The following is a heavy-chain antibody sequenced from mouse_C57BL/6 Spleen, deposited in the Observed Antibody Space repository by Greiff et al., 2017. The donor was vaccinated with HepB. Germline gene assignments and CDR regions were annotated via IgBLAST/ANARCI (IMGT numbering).Heavy chain of an antibody. J-gene: IGHJ4*01. CDR2: IGPGSGST. Sequence: VQLQQSGAELVKPGASVKISCKASGYTFTDYYINWVKQRPGQGLEWIGKIGPGSGSTYYNEKFKGKATLTADKSSSTAYMQLSSLTSEDSAVYFCASPYYYGSSYDAMDYWGQGTSVTVSS. CDR1: GYTFTDYY. CDR3: ASPYYYGSSYDAMDY. D-gene: IGHD1-1*01. V-gene: IGHV1-77*01.